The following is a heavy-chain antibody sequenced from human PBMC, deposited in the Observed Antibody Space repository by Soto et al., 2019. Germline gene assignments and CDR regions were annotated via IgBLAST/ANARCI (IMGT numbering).Heavy chain of an antibody. CDR1: GGSISSSNW. J-gene: IGHJ6*04. V-gene: IGHV4-4*02. CDR3: ARDGDTAMFNGMDV. Sequence: SESLSLTCAASGGSISSSNWQSWVRQPPGKGLEWLGEIYDSGSTNYNTSLKRRVTISVDKSKNQFSLKLSYVPAAATAVHDCARDGDTAMFNGMDVRGRRTTVTVSS. CDR2: IYDSGST. D-gene: IGHD5-18*01.